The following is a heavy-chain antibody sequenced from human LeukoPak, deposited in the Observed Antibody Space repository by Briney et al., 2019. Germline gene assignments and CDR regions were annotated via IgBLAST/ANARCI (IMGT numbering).Heavy chain of an antibody. J-gene: IGHJ4*02. CDR2: INYSGNT. Sequence: SETLSLTCTVSGDSISSYYWSWIRQPPGKGLEWMGYINYSGNTNYNPSLKSRVTISVDTSKNQFSLRLTTVTAADTAVYYCAREGRQDYVYFDCWGQGTLVTVSS. V-gene: IGHV4-59*01. CDR1: GDSISSYY. D-gene: IGHD4-17*01. CDR3: AREGRQDYVYFDC.